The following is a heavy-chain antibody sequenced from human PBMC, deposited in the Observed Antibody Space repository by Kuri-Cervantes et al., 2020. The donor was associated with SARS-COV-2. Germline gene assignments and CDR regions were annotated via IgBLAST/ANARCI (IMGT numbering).Heavy chain of an antibody. Sequence: GESLKISCAASGFTLSSYSMNWVRQAPGKGLEWVSSISSSSSYIYYADSVKGRFTISRDNAKNSLYLQMNSLRAEDTAVYYCARDTRRGYSYGYGFDYWGQGTLVTVSS. CDR2: ISSSSSYI. D-gene: IGHD5-18*01. CDR3: ARDTRRGYSYGYGFDY. CDR1: GFTLSSYS. J-gene: IGHJ4*02. V-gene: IGHV3-21*01.